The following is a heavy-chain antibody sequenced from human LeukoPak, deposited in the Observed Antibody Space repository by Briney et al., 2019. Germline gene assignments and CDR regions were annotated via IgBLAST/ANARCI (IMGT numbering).Heavy chain of an antibody. D-gene: IGHD3-10*01. J-gene: IGHJ4*02. Sequence: GGSLRLSCAASGFTFSSYWMHWVRQAPGKGLVWVSRINSDGSSTSYADSVKGRFTISRDNAKNTLYLQMNSLRAEDTAVYYCARGRGTPPSNALFDYWGRGTLVTVSS. CDR1: GFTFSSYW. CDR3: ARGRGTPPSNALFDY. CDR2: INSDGSST. V-gene: IGHV3-74*01.